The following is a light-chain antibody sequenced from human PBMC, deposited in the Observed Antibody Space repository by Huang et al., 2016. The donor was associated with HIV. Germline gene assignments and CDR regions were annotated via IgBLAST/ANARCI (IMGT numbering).Light chain of an antibody. CDR1: ESVSSS. CDR2: GAS. CDR3: QQYNNWPPLLT. Sequence: EIVMTQSPATLSVSPGERVILSCRASESVSSSLAWYQQKPGQAPRLLIYGASTRASGVPPMFSGSGSVTEFTLTISSLQSADFAVYYCQQYNNWPPLLTFGGGTKVEIK. V-gene: IGKV3-15*01. J-gene: IGKJ4*01.